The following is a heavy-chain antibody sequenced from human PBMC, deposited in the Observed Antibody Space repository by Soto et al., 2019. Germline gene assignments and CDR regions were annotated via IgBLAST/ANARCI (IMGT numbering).Heavy chain of an antibody. CDR1: GYTCTGYY. CDR3: ARLYSSSWSGGFDY. Sequence: QVQLVQSGAEVKKPGASVKVSCKASGYTCTGYYMHWVRQAPGQGLEWMGWINPNSGGTNYAQKFQGWVTMTRDTSISTAYMELSRLRSDDTAVYYCARLYSSSWSGGFDYWGQGTLVTVSS. J-gene: IGHJ4*02. V-gene: IGHV1-2*04. CDR2: INPNSGGT. D-gene: IGHD6-13*01.